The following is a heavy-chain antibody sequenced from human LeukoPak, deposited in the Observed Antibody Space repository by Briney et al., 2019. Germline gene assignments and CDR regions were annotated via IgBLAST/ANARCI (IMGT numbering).Heavy chain of an antibody. J-gene: IGHJ5*02. CDR3: AREVPNWFDP. V-gene: IGHV4-34*01. CDR1: GGSFSGYY. CDR2: INHSGST. Sequence: PSETLSLTCAVYGGSFSGYYWSWIRQPPGKGLEWIGEINHSGSTNYNPSLKSRVTISVATSKNQFSLKLSSVTAADTVVYYCAREVPNWFDPWGQGTLVTVSS.